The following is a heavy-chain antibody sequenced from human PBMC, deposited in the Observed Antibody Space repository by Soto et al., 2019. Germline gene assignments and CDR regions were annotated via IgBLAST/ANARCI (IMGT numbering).Heavy chain of an antibody. Sequence: GGSLRLSCTASGFAFSSYTMNWVRQAPGKGLEWVSYISNSATTIYYADSVKGRFTISRDNSKNTLYLQMNSLRAEDTAVYYCARDQGSTIFGVVIDYWGQGTLVTVSS. V-gene: IGHV3-48*01. CDR1: GFAFSSYT. CDR2: ISNSATTI. D-gene: IGHD3-3*01. J-gene: IGHJ4*02. CDR3: ARDQGSTIFGVVIDY.